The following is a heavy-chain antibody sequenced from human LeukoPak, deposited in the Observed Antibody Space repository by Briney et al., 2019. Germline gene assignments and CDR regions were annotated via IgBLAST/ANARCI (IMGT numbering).Heavy chain of an antibody. CDR1: GGSMSSDD. V-gene: IGHV4-59*01. CDR2: MYSSGSN. J-gene: IGHJ4*02. CDR3: ERGGTAGLAD. D-gene: IGHD1-14*01. Sequence: KPSETLSLTRTVSGGSMSSDDWTWIRKPPGKGLELIGYMYSSGSNNYNPSLKIRVTISVDTSKNQFSLNLRSVTAADTAVYYCERGGTAGLADWGQGTLVTVSS.